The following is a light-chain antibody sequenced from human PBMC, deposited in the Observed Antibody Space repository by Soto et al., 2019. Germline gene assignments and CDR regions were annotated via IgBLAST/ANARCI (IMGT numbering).Light chain of an antibody. CDR1: QSISSY. Sequence: DIQMTQSTFSLSASVGDRVTITCRASQSISSYLNWYQQKPGKAPNLLIYAASSLQSGVPSRFSGSASGTDFTLTISSLHPEDFATYYCQQSYSTPFTFVQGTKLEIK. V-gene: IGKV1-39*01. CDR3: QQSYSTPFT. J-gene: IGKJ2*01. CDR2: AAS.